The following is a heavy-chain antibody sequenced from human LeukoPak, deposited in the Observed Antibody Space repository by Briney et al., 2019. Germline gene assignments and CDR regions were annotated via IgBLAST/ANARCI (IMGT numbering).Heavy chain of an antibody. CDR1: GFTFSNCW. J-gene: IGHJ4*02. V-gene: IGHV3-74*01. Sequence: TGGSLRLSCAASGFTFSNCWMHWVRQAPGKGLMWVSRITSDGSSTNYADSVKGRFTISRDNAKNSLYLQMNSLRAEDTAVYYCARDYDSSSGGDYWGQGTLVTVSS. D-gene: IGHD6-6*01. CDR3: ARDYDSSSGGDY. CDR2: ITSDGSST.